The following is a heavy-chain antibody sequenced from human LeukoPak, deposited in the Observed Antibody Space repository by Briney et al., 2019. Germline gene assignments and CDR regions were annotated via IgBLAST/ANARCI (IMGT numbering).Heavy chain of an antibody. Sequence: ASVKVSCKASGYTFTGYYMHWVRQAPGQGLEWMGWINPNSGGTNYAQKFQGRVTMTRGTSISTAYMELSRLRSDDTAVYYCARDRSAAAGTGSWFDPWGQGTLVTVSS. CDR2: INPNSGGT. J-gene: IGHJ5*02. D-gene: IGHD6-13*01. CDR1: GYTFTGYY. CDR3: ARDRSAAAGTGSWFDP. V-gene: IGHV1-2*02.